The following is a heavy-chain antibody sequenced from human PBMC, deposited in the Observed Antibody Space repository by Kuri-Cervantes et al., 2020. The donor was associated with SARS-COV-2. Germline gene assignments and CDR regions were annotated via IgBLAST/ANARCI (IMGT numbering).Heavy chain of an antibody. V-gene: IGHV3-48*01. CDR2: ISSSSSTI. CDR1: GFTFSSYS. Sequence: GGSLRLSCAASGFTFSSYSMNWVRQAPGKGLEWVSYISSSSSTIYYADSVKGRFTIYRESAKNSLYLQMNSTSAEDTAVYYCARDRSRITIFGVVTRYGMDVWGQGTTVTVSS. J-gene: IGHJ6*02. D-gene: IGHD3-3*01. CDR3: ARDRSRITIFGVVTRYGMDV.